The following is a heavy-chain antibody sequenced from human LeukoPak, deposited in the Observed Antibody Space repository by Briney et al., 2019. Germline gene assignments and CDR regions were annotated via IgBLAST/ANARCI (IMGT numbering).Heavy chain of an antibody. CDR3: ARGFGYYGSGSYYRSEYYYYMDV. Sequence: ASVKVSCKASGYTFTSYYMHWVRQAPGQGLEWMGIITPSSGSTNYAQNFQGRVTMTRDMSTSTVYMELSSLRSEDTAVYYCARGFGYYGSGSYYRSEYYYYMDVWGKGTTVTISS. V-gene: IGHV1-46*01. J-gene: IGHJ6*03. CDR1: GYTFTSYY. CDR2: ITPSSGST. D-gene: IGHD3-10*01.